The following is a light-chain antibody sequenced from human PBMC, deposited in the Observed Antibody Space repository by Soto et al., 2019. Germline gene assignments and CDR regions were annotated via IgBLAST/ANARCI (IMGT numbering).Light chain of an antibody. CDR2: GAS. J-gene: IGKJ1*01. CDR1: QSVSSN. V-gene: IGKV3-15*01. CDR3: QQYNNWPPT. Sequence: ETVMTQSPATLSVSPGERAALSCRASQSVSSNLAWYLQKPGQAPRLLIYGASTRATGIPARFSGSGSGTEFTLTISSLQSEDFVVYYCQQYNNWPPTFGQGTKVDI.